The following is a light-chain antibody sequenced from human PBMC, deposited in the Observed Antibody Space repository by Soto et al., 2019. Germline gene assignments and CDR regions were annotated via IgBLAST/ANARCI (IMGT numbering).Light chain of an antibody. V-gene: IGKV3-15*01. CDR2: GAT. J-gene: IGKJ1*01. Sequence: EVVVTQSPDTLSVSPGESATLFYRTSQDVTTNLAWYQQRPGQAPRLLISGATTRATGVSARFSGRGSGTEFTLTISSLQSEDLAVYFCQQYRWWPPRTFGQGTRVEIK. CDR1: QDVTTN. CDR3: QQYRWWPPRT.